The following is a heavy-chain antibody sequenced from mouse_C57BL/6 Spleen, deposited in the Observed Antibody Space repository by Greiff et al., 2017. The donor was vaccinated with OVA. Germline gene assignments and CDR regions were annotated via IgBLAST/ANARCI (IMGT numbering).Heavy chain of an antibody. CDR2: ISYDGSN. D-gene: IGHD1-1*01. V-gene: IGHV3-6*01. CDR1: GYSITSGYY. Sequence: EVKLQESGPGLVKPSQSLSLTCSVTGYSITSGYYWNWIRQFPGNKLEWMGYISYDGSNNYNPSLKNRISITRDTSKNQFFLKLNSVTTEDTATYYCARDDYYGSNYWYFDVWGTGTTVTVSS. CDR3: ARDDYYGSNYWYFDV. J-gene: IGHJ1*03.